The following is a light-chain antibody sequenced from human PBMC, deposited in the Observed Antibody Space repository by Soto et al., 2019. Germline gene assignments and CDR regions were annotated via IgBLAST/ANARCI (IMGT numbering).Light chain of an antibody. CDR3: QQYNNWPPWT. V-gene: IGKV3-15*01. J-gene: IGKJ1*01. Sequence: ASQYVSSKLHWFQQKPGQAPRLLIYGASTRTTDITARLSGSGSGTEFTLTISSLQSEDFAVYYCQQYNNWPPWTFGQGTKVDIK. CDR2: GAS. CDR1: QYVSSK.